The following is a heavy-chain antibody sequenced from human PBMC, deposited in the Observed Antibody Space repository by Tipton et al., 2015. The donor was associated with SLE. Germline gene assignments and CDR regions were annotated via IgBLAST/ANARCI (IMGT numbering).Heavy chain of an antibody. J-gene: IGHJ6*03. D-gene: IGHD6-13*01. CDR3: TGSSSFYYMDV. Sequence: TLSLTCTVSGGSISSGSYYWSWIRQPAGQGLEWIGYIYTSGSTNYNPSLKSRVTISVDTSKNQFSLKLSSVTAADTAVYYCTGSSSFYYMDVWGKGTTVTVSS. V-gene: IGHV4-61*09. CDR1: GGSISSGSYY. CDR2: IYTSGST.